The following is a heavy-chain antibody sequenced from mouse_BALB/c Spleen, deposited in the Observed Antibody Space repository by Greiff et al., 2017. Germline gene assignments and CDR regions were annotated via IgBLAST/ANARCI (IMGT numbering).Heavy chain of an antibody. CDR2: IYPGNVNT. D-gene: IGHD3-1*01. V-gene: IGHV1S56*01. CDR1: GYTFTSYY. Sequence: VQLVESGPELVKPGASVRISCKASGYTFTSYYIHWVKQRPGQGLEWIGWIYPGNVNTKYNEKFKGKATLTADKSSSTAYMQLSSLTSEDSAVYFCARSGIGYFDVWGEGTTVTVSA. J-gene: IGHJ1*01. CDR3: ARSGIGYFDV.